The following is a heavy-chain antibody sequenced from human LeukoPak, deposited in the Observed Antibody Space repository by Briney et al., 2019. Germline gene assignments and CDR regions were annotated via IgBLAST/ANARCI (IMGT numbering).Heavy chain of an antibody. CDR2: IRSKANSYAT. V-gene: IGHV3-73*01. CDR3: TRSPAAYSSVDF. D-gene: IGHD6-19*01. CDR1: GFAFSGSA. J-gene: IGHJ4*02. Sequence: PGGSLRLSCAASGFAFSGSAMHWIRQASGKGLEWVGRIRSKANSYATSYAASVTGRFTISRDDSKNTAYLQMKSLKIEDTAVYFCTRSPAAYSSVDFWGQGTLVTVSS.